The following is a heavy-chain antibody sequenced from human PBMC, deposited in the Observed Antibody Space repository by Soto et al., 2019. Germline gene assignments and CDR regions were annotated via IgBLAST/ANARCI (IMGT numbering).Heavy chain of an antibody. D-gene: IGHD2-21*02. Sequence: EVQLLESGGGFVQPGGSLRLSCTASGVGLSTYAISWVRQAPGKGLEWVSVISGNSGKTDYADSVKGLFSISRDKSENTGYLQMNRLRAEDTAVYYCALPSCGGDCYSPFDSWGQGTLVTVSS. CDR2: ISGNSGKT. J-gene: IGHJ4*02. CDR1: GVGLSTYA. CDR3: ALPSCGGDCYSPFDS. V-gene: IGHV3-23*01.